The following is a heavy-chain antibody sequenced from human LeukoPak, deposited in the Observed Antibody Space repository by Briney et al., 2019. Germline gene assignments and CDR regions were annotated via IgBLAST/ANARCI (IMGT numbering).Heavy chain of an antibody. CDR2: IQDSGST. Sequence: SETLSLTCAVSGDSISSGGYSWTWIWQTPGKGLEWIAYIQDSGSTYYNPSLKSRVTISIDTSKNQFSLKLSSVIAADTAVYYCARVGCSGGTCYRSRGAFDIWGQGTMVIVSS. V-gene: IGHV4-30-4*07. D-gene: IGHD2-15*01. CDR3: ARVGCSGGTCYRSRGAFDI. CDR1: GDSISSGGYS. J-gene: IGHJ3*02.